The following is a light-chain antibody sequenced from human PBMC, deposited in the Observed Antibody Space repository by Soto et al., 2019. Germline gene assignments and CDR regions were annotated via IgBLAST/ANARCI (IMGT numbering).Light chain of an antibody. CDR1: SSDVGGYNY. CDR3: SSYAGSSNV. J-gene: IGLJ1*01. V-gene: IGLV2-8*01. CDR2: AVN. Sequence: QSVLTQPPPASGSPGQSDALACNGTSSDVGGYNYVSSYQQHPGKAPKLMIYAVNKRPSGVPDRFSGSKSGNTPYLTVSGLQAEDEADYYCSSYAGSSNVFGTGNRSPS.